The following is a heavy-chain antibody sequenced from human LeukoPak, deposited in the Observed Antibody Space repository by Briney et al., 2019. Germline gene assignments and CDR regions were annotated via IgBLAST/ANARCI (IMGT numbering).Heavy chain of an antibody. Sequence: GRAPRVSCAASGFTFSSYVMHRGRQAPGEGLGRVGAISYDGSNKYYADSVKGRFTISRDNSKNTLYLQMNSLRAEDTAVYYCAKDFDYGDYFDYWGQGTLVTVSS. V-gene: IGHV3-30*18. CDR2: ISYDGSNK. CDR3: AKDFDYGDYFDY. D-gene: IGHD4-17*01. J-gene: IGHJ4*02. CDR1: GFTFSSYV.